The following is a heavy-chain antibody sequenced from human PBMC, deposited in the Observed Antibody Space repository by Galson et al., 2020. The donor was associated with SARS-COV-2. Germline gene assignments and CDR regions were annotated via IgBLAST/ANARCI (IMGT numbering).Heavy chain of an antibody. V-gene: IGHV3-11*01. CDR1: GFSFSDFY. CDR3: ARGLLVEENIRPDAFDV. J-gene: IGHJ3*01. CDR2: ISNTASII. Sequence: GGSLRLSCAASGFSFSDFYMSWIRQAPGKGLEWVSIISNTASIIQYADSVEGRFTISRDNAKNSLYLQMNTLRAEDTAVYYCARGLLVEENIRPDAFDVCGQGTMVTVSS. D-gene: IGHD6-13*01.